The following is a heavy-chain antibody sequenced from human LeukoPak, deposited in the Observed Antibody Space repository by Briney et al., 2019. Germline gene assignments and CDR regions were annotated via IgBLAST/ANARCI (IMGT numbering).Heavy chain of an antibody. CDR3: AREVRWEPFHSDY. CDR2: VYYSGAT. D-gene: IGHD1-26*01. Sequence: KASETLSLTCTVSGGSISSSSYYWGWIRQPPGKGLEWIGTVYYSGATQYNPSLQSRISISVDTSKNQFSLRLTSVTAADTAMYYCAREVRWEPFHSDYWGQGSLVTVSS. V-gene: IGHV4-39*07. CDR1: GGSISSSSYY. J-gene: IGHJ4*02.